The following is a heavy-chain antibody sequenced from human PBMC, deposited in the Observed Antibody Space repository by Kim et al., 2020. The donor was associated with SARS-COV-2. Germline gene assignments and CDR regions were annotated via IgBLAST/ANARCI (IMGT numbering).Heavy chain of an antibody. D-gene: IGHD1-26*01. Sequence: SVKVSCKASGGTFSSYAISWVRQAPGQGLEWMGGIIPIFGTANYAQKFQGRVTITADESTSTAYMELSSLRSEDTAVYYCARGIWRELRVAPESGEYFDYWGQGTLVTVSS. CDR3: ARGIWRELRVAPESGEYFDY. CDR1: GGTFSSYA. CDR2: IIPIFGTA. V-gene: IGHV1-69*13. J-gene: IGHJ4*02.